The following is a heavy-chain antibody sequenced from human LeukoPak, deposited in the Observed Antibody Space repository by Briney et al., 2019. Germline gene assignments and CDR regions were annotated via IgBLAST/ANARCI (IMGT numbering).Heavy chain of an antibody. J-gene: IGHJ1*01. D-gene: IGHD3-22*01. V-gene: IGHV4-34*01. Sequence: PSETLSLTCAVYGGSFSGYYWSWIRQPLGKGLEWIGEINYSGSMNYNPSLKSRVTISVDTSKNQFSLKLSSVTAADTAVYYCARGGYYDSGGYSAAEYFQHWGQGTLVTVSS. CDR2: INYSGSM. CDR1: GGSFSGYY. CDR3: ARGGYYDSGGYSAAEYFQH.